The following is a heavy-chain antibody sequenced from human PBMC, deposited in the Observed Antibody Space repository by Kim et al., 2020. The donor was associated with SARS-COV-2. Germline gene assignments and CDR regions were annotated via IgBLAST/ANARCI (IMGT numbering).Heavy chain of an antibody. CDR2: IIPIFRTA. Sequence: SVKVSCKASGGSFRTYAITWVRQAPGQGLEWMGQIIPIFRTANYAQKFQGRFTITADESTSTAYMELSSLSSDDTALYYCARATNSYVFLNFWGQGTLVTVSA. CDR1: GGSFRTYA. CDR3: ARATNSYVFLNF. J-gene: IGHJ4*02. D-gene: IGHD3-16*01. V-gene: IGHV1-69*13.